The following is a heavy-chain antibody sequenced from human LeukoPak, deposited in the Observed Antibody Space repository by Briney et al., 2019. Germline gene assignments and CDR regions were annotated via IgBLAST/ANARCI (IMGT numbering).Heavy chain of an antibody. CDR2: IYYSGST. J-gene: IGHJ3*02. CDR3: ARGLYYYDSSHAFDI. CDR1: GGSISSHY. Sequence: PSETLSLTCTVSGGSISSHYWSWIRQPPGKGLEWIGYIYYSGSTNYNPSLKSRVTISVDTSKNQFSLKLSSVTAADTAVYYCARGLYYYDSSHAFDIWGQGTMVTVSS. V-gene: IGHV4-59*11. D-gene: IGHD3-22*01.